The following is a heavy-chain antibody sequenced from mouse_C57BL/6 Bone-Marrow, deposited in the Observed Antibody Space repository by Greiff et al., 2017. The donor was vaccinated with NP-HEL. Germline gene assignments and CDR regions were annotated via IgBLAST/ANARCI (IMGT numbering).Heavy chain of an antibody. D-gene: IGHD1-1*01. CDR3: AKFITTGFYAMDY. CDR1: GYAFSSSW. CDR2: IYPGDGDT. Sequence: QVQLQQSGPELVKPGASVKISCKASGYAFSSSWMNWVKQRPGKGLEWIGRIYPGDGDTNYNGKFKGKATLTADKSSSTAYMQLSSLTSEDSGVYFCAKFITTGFYAMDYWGQGTSVTVSS. V-gene: IGHV1-82*01. J-gene: IGHJ4*01.